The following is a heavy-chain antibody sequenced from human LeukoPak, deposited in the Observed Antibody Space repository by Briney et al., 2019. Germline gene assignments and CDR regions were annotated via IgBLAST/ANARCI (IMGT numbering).Heavy chain of an antibody. CDR3: VKSPHASSSWFDY. Sequence: GGSLRLSCSASGFGFSYYAMHWVRQAPGMGLEYVSAINSNGDITDYADSVRGRLIISRDNSKNTLYLQMSSLRAEDTAVYYCVKSPHASSSWFDYWAQGTLVTVSS. V-gene: IGHV3-64D*09. D-gene: IGHD6-13*01. CDR1: GFGFSYYA. J-gene: IGHJ4*02. CDR2: INSNGDIT.